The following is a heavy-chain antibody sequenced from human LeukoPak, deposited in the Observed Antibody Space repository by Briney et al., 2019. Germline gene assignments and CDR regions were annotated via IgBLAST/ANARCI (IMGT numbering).Heavy chain of an antibody. J-gene: IGHJ5*02. D-gene: IGHD6-13*01. Sequence: GGYLRLYCAASGFTVSSNYMSWVRQAPGKGLEWFSVIYSGGSTYYADSVKGRFTISRDNSKNTLYLQMNSLRAEDTAVYYCARDLSAAGTRRWFDPWGQGTLVTVSS. V-gene: IGHV3-66*01. CDR2: IYSGGST. CDR1: GFTVSSNY. CDR3: ARDLSAAGTRRWFDP.